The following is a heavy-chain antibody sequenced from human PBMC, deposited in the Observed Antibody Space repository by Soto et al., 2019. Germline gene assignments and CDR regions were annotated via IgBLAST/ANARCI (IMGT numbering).Heavy chain of an antibody. CDR3: AGDNLHYDFGSGLDY. J-gene: IGHJ4*02. Sequence: GASVKVSCKASGYTFTSYAMHWVRQAPGQRLEWMGWINAGNGNTKYSQKFQGRVTITRDTSASTAYMELSSLRSEDTAVYYCAGDNLHYDFGSGLDYWAKGPLVTVSS. V-gene: IGHV1-3*01. CDR2: INAGNGNT. CDR1: GYTFTSYA. D-gene: IGHD3-3*01.